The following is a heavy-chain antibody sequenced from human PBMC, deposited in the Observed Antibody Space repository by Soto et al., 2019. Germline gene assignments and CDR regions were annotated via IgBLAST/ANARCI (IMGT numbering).Heavy chain of an antibody. D-gene: IGHD2-15*01. CDR1: GDSVSSNSAA. CDR2: TYYRSKWYN. Sequence: SQTLSLTCAISGDSVSSNSAAWNWIRQPPSRGLEWLGRTYYRSKWYNDYAVSVKSRITINPDTSKNQFSLQLNSVTPEDTAVYYCARSGQYCSGGSCYSGLGDWFDPWGQGTLVTVSS. V-gene: IGHV6-1*01. CDR3: ARSGQYCSGGSCYSGLGDWFDP. J-gene: IGHJ5*02.